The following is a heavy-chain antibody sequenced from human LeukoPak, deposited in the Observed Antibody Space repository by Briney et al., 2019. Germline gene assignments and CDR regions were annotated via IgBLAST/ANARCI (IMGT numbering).Heavy chain of an antibody. CDR1: GYTFTELS. J-gene: IGHJ4*02. Sequence: ASVKVSCKVSGYTFTELSMHWVRQAPGKGLEWMGGFDSEDGKTIYAQKFQGRVTMTEDTSTDTAYLELSSLRSEDTAVYYCARGREVVVAATLPYDYWGQGTLVTVSS. V-gene: IGHV1-24*01. CDR3: ARGREVVVAATLPYDY. CDR2: FDSEDGKT. D-gene: IGHD2-15*01.